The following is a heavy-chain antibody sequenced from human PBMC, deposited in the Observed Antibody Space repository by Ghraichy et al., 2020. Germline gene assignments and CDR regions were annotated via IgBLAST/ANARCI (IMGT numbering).Heavy chain of an antibody. Sequence: GGSLRLSCAASGFTFSNAWMSWVRQAPGKGLEWVGRIKSKTDGGTTDYAAPVKGRFTISRDDSKNTLYLQMNSLKTEDTAVYYCTTGAGYCSSTSCYTPYYYYGMDVWGQGTTFTVSS. CDR3: TTGAGYCSSTSCYTPYYYYGMDV. J-gene: IGHJ6*02. CDR2: IKSKTDGGTT. V-gene: IGHV3-15*01. CDR1: GFTFSNAW. D-gene: IGHD2-2*02.